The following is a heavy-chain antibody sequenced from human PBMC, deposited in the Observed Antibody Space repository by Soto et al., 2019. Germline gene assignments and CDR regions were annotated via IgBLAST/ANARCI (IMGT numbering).Heavy chain of an antibody. V-gene: IGHV3-21*01. CDR3: ARVLNSNFDY. J-gene: IGHJ4*02. Sequence: EVQLVESGGGLVKPGGCLRLSCAASGFTFSSYSMNWVRQAPGKGLEWVSSISSSSSYIYYADSVKGRFTISRDNAKNSLYLQMNSLRAEDTAVYYCARVLNSNFDYWGQGTLVTVSS. CDR2: ISSSSSYI. CDR1: GFTFSSYS.